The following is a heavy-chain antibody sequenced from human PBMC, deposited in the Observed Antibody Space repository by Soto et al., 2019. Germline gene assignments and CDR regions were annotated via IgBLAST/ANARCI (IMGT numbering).Heavy chain of an antibody. V-gene: IGHV4-39*01. CDR3: ARQRVLSTNMFITSFDP. Sequence: SETLSLTCSLSGGSINSSDHFWGWIRQTPGKGLEWIGSVYYTETTYYNPSLKSPVTISVEASRNTFSLKVNSVTAADTGIYYCARQRVLSTNMFITSFDPWGQGTLVTVSS. CDR2: VYYTETT. J-gene: IGHJ5*02. CDR1: GGSINSSDHF. D-gene: IGHD3-10*02.